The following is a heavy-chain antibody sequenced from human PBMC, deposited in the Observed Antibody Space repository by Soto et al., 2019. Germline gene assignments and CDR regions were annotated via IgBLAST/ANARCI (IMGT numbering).Heavy chain of an antibody. V-gene: IGHV3-23*01. CDR3: AKDSGDLRELLLEEYFDY. D-gene: IGHD3-10*01. J-gene: IGHJ4*02. CDR1: GFTFSSYA. Sequence: EVQLLESGGGLVQPGGSLRLSCAASGFTFSSYAMSWVRQGPGKGLEWVSGISGSGGSTYYADSVKGRFTISRDNSKNTLYLQMNSLRAEDTAVYYCAKDSGDLRELLLEEYFDYWGQGILVTVSS. CDR2: ISGSGGST.